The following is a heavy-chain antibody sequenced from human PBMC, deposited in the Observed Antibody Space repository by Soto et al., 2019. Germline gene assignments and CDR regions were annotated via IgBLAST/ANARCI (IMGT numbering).Heavy chain of an antibody. V-gene: IGHV4-30-4*01. CDR3: ARVDDFSDCFDY. J-gene: IGHJ4*02. CDR1: GGSLSRGDFY. Sequence: SETLSLTCTVSGGSLSRGDFYWSWIRQPPGKGLELIGNIYYSGSTYYNPSLRSRAIMSVDTSQNQFSLKLSSLTAADTAVYFCARVDDFSDCFDYWGQGALVTVSS. D-gene: IGHD4-17*01. CDR2: IYYSGST.